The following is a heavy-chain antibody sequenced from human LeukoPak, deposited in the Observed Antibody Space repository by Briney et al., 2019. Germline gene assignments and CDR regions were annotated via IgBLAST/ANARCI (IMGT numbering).Heavy chain of an antibody. CDR3: ATRTYYYGSGSRNWFDP. CDR2: IIAIFGTA. CDR1: GGTFSSYA. D-gene: IGHD3-10*01. V-gene: IGHV1-69*06. J-gene: IGHJ5*02. Sequence: GASVKVSCKASGGTFSSYAISWVRQAPGQGLEWMGGIIAIFGTANYAQKFQGRVTITADKSKSTAYMELSSLRSEDTAVYYCATRTYYYGSGSRNWFDPWGRGTLVTVSS.